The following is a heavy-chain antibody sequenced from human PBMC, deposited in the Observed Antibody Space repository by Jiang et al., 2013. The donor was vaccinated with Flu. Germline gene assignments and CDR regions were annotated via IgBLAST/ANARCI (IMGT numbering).Heavy chain of an antibody. J-gene: IGHJ4*02. V-gene: IGHV5-51*01. CDR2: IYAGDSDT. D-gene: IGHD1-1*01. CDR1: GYSFNTHW. CDR3: ARRYETAFDY. Sequence: GAEVKKPGESLKISCKGSGYSFNTHWIAWVRQVPGKGLEWLGIIYAGDSDTRYSPSFQGQVTISADKSIGTAYLQWSSLKASDTAMYYCARRYETAFDYWGQGTLVTVSS.